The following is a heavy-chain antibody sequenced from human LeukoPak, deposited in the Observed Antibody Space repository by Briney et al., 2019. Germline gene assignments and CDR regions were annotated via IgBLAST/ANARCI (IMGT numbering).Heavy chain of an antibody. CDR2: IMPNGETR. Sequence: GGSLRLPCAASGFSFSNYVMHWVRQAPGKGLEYVSAIMPNGETRGYANSMKGRFTISRDNSKNTLYLQMGSLRAEDMAIYYCARDRDGGFAFDIRGQGTLVTVSS. CDR1: GFSFSNYV. J-gene: IGHJ3*02. CDR3: ARDRDGGFAFDI. D-gene: IGHD2-15*01. V-gene: IGHV3-64*01.